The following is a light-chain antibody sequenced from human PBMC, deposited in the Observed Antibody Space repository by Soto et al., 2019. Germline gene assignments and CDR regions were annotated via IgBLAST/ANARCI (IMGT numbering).Light chain of an antibody. CDR1: QGINSY. V-gene: IGKV1-9*01. Sequence: IQLTQSPSSLSASVGDRVTITCRASQGINSYLAWYQQKLGKAPRLLIYAASTLQSGVPSRFSGSGSGTDFTLTISSLQPEDFATYYCQQLYSYPLTFGGGTKVEIE. CDR2: AAS. J-gene: IGKJ4*01. CDR3: QQLYSYPLT.